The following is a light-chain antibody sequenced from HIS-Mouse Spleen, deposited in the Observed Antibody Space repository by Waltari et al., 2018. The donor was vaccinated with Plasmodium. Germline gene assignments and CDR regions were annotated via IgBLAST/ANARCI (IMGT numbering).Light chain of an antibody. Sequence: EIVMTQSPATLSVSPGERATFSCRASQSVSSNLAWYQQKPGQAPRLLIYGASTRATGIPARFSGSGSGTEFTLTISSLQSEDFAVYYCQQYNNCPTFGQGTKVEIK. J-gene: IGKJ1*01. CDR1: QSVSSN. V-gene: IGKV3-15*01. CDR3: QQYNNCPT. CDR2: GAS.